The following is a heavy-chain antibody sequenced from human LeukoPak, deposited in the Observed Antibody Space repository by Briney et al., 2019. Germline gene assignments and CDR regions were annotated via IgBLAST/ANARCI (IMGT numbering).Heavy chain of an antibody. CDR1: GFTVSSNY. Sequence: PGGSLRLSCATSGFTVSSNYMSWVRPAPGKGLEWGPVIYSGGSTYYADSVKGRFTISRDNSKNTLYLQMNSLRAEDTAVYYCANHYYDSSGNFDYWGQGTLVTVSS. CDR2: IYSGGST. D-gene: IGHD3-22*01. V-gene: IGHV3-53*01. CDR3: ANHYYDSSGNFDY. J-gene: IGHJ4*02.